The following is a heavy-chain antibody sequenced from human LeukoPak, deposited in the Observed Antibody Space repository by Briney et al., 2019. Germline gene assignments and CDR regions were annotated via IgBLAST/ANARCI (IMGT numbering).Heavy chain of an antibody. J-gene: IGHJ6*03. D-gene: IGHD6-19*01. CDR3: AREHTIAVADGGTSSMDV. CDR1: GFTFSTYS. CDR2: ISSSSTTI. V-gene: IGHV3-48*04. Sequence: GGSLRLSCADSGFTFSTYSMNWVRQAPGKGLEWVSYISSSSTTIHYADSVKGRFTISRDNAKNSLYLQMNSLRAEDTAVYYCAREHTIAVADGGTSSMDVWGKGTTVTVSS.